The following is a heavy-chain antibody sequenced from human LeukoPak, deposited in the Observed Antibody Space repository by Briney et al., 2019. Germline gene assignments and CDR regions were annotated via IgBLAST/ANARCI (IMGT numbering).Heavy chain of an antibody. CDR3: AKETDYGGKVLDY. Sequence: PGGSLRLSCAASGFTFDDYAMHWVRQAPGKGLEWVSGISWNSGSIGYADSVKGRFTISRDNAKNSLYLQMNSLRAEDTALYYCAKETDYGGKVLDYWGQGTLVTVSS. CDR2: ISWNSGSI. D-gene: IGHD4-23*01. V-gene: IGHV3-9*01. CDR1: GFTFDDYA. J-gene: IGHJ4*02.